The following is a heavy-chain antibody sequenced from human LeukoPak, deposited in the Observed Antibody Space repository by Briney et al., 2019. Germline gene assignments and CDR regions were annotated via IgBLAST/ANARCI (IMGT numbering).Heavy chain of an antibody. J-gene: IGHJ5*02. Sequence: GEPLKISCKGSGYSFTSYGIGWVRQMPGKGLEWMGIIYPGASDTRYSPSFQGQVTIPADESISTAYLQWSSLKASDTAMYYCARRVSVGFDPWGQGTLVTVSS. CDR3: ARRVSVGFDP. CDR1: GYSFTSYG. CDR2: IYPGASDT. D-gene: IGHD6-19*01. V-gene: IGHV5-51*01.